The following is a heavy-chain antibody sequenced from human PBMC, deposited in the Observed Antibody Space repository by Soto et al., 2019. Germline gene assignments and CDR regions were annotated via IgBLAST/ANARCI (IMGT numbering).Heavy chain of an antibody. D-gene: IGHD6-19*01. V-gene: IGHV1-69*02. Sequence: QVQLVQSGAELKKPGSSVKVSCKASGGTFSSYTISWVRQAPGQGLEWVGRIIPTLGRANYAQKFQGRVTITADKSTSPAYMELSSLRSEDTAVYHCAAGYSSGWSFDYWGQGTLVPVSS. CDR2: IIPTLGRA. CDR3: AAGYSSGWSFDY. CDR1: GGTFSSYT. J-gene: IGHJ4*02.